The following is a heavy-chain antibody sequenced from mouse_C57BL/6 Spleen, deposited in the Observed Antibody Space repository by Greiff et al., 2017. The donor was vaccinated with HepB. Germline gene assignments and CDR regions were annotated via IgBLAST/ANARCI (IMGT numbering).Heavy chain of an antibody. CDR1: GYSITSGYY. V-gene: IGHV3-6*01. D-gene: IGHD3-2*02. CDR3: ARGAAQATWGY. CDR2: ISYDGSN. Sequence: EVKLQESGPGLVKPSQSLSLTCSVTGYSITSGYYWNWIRQFPGNKLEWMGYISYDGSNNYNPSLKNRISITRDTSKNQFFLKLNSVTTEDTATYYCARGAAQATWGYWGQGTTLTVSS. J-gene: IGHJ2*01.